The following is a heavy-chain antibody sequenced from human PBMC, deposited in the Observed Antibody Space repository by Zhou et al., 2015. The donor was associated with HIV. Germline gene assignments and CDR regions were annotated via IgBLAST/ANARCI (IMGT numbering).Heavy chain of an antibody. D-gene: IGHD1-26*01. J-gene: IGHJ4*02. CDR2: IIPILGIA. CDR1: GGTFSSYT. Sequence: QVQLVQSGAEVKKPGSSVKVSCKASGGTFSSYTISWVRQAPGQGLEWMGRIIPILGIANYAQKFQGRVTITADKSTSTAYMELSSLRSEDTAVYYCASGDSGSLILGDYWGQGTLVTVSS. CDR3: ASGDSGSLILGDY. V-gene: IGHV1-69*02.